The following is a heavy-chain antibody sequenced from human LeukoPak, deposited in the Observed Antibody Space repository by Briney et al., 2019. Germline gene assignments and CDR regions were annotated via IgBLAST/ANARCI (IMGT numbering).Heavy chain of an antibody. J-gene: IGHJ3*02. V-gene: IGHV4-59*01. CDR1: GGSINSYY. D-gene: IGHD5-18*01. CDR2: IYYSGST. Sequence: SETLSLTCTVSGGSINSYYWSWIRQPPGKGLEWIGYIYYSGSTNYNPSLKSRVTISVDTSKNQFSLKLSSVTAADTAVYYCARSRIQLWLDAFDIWGQGTMVTVSS. CDR3: ARSRIQLWLDAFDI.